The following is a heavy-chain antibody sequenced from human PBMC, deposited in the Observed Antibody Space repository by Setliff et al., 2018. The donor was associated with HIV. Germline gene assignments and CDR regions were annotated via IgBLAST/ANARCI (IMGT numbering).Heavy chain of an antibody. J-gene: IGHJ4*02. V-gene: IGHV4-59*01. CDR3: ARGAYRDGYDY. D-gene: IGHD5-18*01. CDR1: GASISSYY. CDR2: VDYNGRT. Sequence: LSLTCSVSGASISSYYWSWIRQPPGKGLEWIGYVDYNGRTDYNPSLKSRVTISLDTSKNQVSLKLSSVAAADTAVYHCARGAYRDGYDYWGQGTLVTVPQ.